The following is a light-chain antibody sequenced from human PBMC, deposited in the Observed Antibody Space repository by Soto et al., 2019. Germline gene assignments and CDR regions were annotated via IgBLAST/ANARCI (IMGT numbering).Light chain of an antibody. CDR1: SGGVGGYNS. CDR3: SSYTSSSTLV. Sequence: GRTPPASLAGSSGQAGTISCAGTSGGVGGYNSVSWYPQHPGKAPKLMIYDVSNRPSGVSNRFSGSKSGNTASLTISGLQAEDEADYYCSSYTSSSTLVFGTGTKVTVL. J-gene: IGLJ1*01. CDR2: DVS. V-gene: IGLV2-14*01.